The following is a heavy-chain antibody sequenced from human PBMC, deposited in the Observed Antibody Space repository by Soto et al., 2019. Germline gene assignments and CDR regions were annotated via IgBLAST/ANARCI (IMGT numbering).Heavy chain of an antibody. J-gene: IGHJ6*02. D-gene: IGHD5-18*01. CDR3: ARGHRAMEYYYYYGMDV. V-gene: IGHV4-59*01. Sequence: SETLSLTCSASGGSISSSFWSWIRQPPGKELEWIGYISYSGSTTYNPSLKSRITLSVDTSKNQFSLRVASVTAADTAVYYCARGHRAMEYYYYYGMDVWGQGTTVTVSS. CDR2: ISYSGST. CDR1: GGSISSSF.